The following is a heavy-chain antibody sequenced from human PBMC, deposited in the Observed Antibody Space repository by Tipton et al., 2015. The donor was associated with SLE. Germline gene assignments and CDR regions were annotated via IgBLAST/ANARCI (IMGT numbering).Heavy chain of an antibody. Sequence: LRLSCTVSGGSISSGSYYWSWIRQPAGKGLEWIGRIYTSGSTNYNPSLKSRVTISVDTSKNQFSLKLSSVTAADTAVYYCARTWVVVPALFDPGGQGTLVTVSS. CDR3: ARTWVVVPALFDP. D-gene: IGHD2-2*01. CDR1: GGSISSGSYY. V-gene: IGHV4-61*02. CDR2: IYTSGST. J-gene: IGHJ5*02.